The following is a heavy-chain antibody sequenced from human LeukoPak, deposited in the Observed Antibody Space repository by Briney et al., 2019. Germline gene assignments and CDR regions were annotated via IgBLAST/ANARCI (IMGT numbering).Heavy chain of an antibody. CDR2: IRYDGSNK. CDR3: ARDLMGIAYRGAFYY. J-gene: IGHJ4*02. V-gene: IGHV3-30*02. CDR1: GFTFSSYG. Sequence: GGSLRLSCAASGFTFSSYGMHWVRQAPGKGLEWVAFIRYDGSNKYYADSVKGRFTISRDNSKNTLYLQMNSLRAEDTAVYYCARDLMGIAYRGAFYYWGQGTPVTVSS. D-gene: IGHD6-13*01.